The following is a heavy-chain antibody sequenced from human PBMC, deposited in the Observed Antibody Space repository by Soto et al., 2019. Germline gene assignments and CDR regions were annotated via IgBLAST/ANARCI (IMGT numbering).Heavy chain of an antibody. CDR3: ATQFYTAMANWFDP. J-gene: IGHJ5*02. Sequence: GSLIRSGAASGFTFSSYGMHWVRQAPGKGLEWVAVISYDGSNKYYADSVKGRFTISRDNSKNTLYLQMNSLRAEDTAVYYCATQFYTAMANWFDPWGQGTLVTVSS. CDR1: GFTFSSYG. CDR2: ISYDGSNK. V-gene: IGHV3-30*03. D-gene: IGHD5-18*01.